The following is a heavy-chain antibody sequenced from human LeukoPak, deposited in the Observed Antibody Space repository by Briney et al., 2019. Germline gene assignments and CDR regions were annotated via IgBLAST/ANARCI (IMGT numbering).Heavy chain of an antibody. CDR1: GFTFSNYA. CDR3: AKVPTMVRGVPSWFDP. J-gene: IGHJ5*02. D-gene: IGHD3-10*01. Sequence: GGSLRLSCAASGFTFSNYAMSWVRQAPGKGLEWVSSISGSGGSTYYADSVKGRFTISRDNSKNTLYLQMNSLRAEDTAVYYCAKVPTMVRGVPSWFDPWGQGTLVTVSS. CDR2: ISGSGGST. V-gene: IGHV3-23*01.